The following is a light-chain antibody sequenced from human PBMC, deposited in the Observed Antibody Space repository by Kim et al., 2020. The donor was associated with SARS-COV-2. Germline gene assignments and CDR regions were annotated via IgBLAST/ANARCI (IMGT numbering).Light chain of an antibody. CDR2: GKN. CDR1: SLRSYY. CDR3: NSRDSSGNHWV. Sequence: ALGQTVRITCQGYSLRSYYASWYQQKPGQAPVLVIYGKNNRPSGIPDRFSGSSSGNTASLTITGAQAEDEADYCCNSRDSSGNHWVFGGGTQLTVL. J-gene: IGLJ3*02. V-gene: IGLV3-19*01.